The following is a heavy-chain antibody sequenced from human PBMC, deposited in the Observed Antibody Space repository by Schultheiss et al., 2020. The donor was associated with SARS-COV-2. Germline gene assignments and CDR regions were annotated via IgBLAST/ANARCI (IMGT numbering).Heavy chain of an antibody. V-gene: IGHV4-34*09. CDR2: INHSGST. D-gene: IGHD3-10*01. CDR1: GGSFSGYY. J-gene: IGHJ5*02. Sequence: SQTLSLTCAVYGGSFSGYYWSWIRQPPGKGLEWIGEINHSGSTNYNPSLKSRVTISVDTSKNQFSLKLSSVTAADTAVYYCARDGPRWGSITMVQGVISGGWFDPWGQGTLVTVSS. CDR3: ARDGPRWGSITMVQGVISGGWFDP.